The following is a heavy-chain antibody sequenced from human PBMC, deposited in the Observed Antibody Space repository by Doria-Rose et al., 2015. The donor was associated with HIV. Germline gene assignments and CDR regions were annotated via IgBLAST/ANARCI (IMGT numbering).Heavy chain of an antibody. J-gene: IGHJ3*01. CDR2: IKSKPDGGTT. V-gene: IGHV3-15*07. CDR1: GFTFSNAW. CDR3: TTDRFFPS. D-gene: IGHD3-16*01. Sequence: SCAASGFTFSNAWMNWVRQAPGKGLEWVGRIKSKPDGGTTEHAAPVKGRFSISRDDSKNTLSLQMNILKTEDTAVYYCTTDRFFPSWGQGTMVTVSS.